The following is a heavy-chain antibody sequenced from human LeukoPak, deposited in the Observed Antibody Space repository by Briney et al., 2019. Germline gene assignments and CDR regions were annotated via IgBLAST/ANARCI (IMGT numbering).Heavy chain of an antibody. D-gene: IGHD6-13*01. CDR3: AKKHPYSSSWYGPDAFDI. CDR2: ISGSGGST. CDR1: GFTFSSYA. Sequence: PGGSLRLSCAASGFTFSSYAMSWVRQAPGKGLEWVSAISGSGGSTYYADSVKGRFTISRDNSKNTLYLQMNSLRAEDTAVYHCAKKHPYSSSWYGPDAFDIWGQETMVTVSS. V-gene: IGHV3-23*01. J-gene: IGHJ3*02.